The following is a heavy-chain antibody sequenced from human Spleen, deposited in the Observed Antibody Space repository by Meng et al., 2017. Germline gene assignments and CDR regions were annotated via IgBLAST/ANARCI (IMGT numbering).Heavy chain of an antibody. Sequence: QVQLQESGPRLVRPSQTLSLTCTVSGASISSGGYYWSWIRQHPGKGLEWIGYIHYSGSTYYNPSLKTRVSISVDTSKKQFSLQLNSVTAADTAVYYCARDDSSGYSFDNWGQGTLVTVSS. CDR1: GASISSGGYY. CDR3: ARDDSSGYSFDN. J-gene: IGHJ4*02. CDR2: IHYSGST. D-gene: IGHD3-22*01. V-gene: IGHV4-31*03.